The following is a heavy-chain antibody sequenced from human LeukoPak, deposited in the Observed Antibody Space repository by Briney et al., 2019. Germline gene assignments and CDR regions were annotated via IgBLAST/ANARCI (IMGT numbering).Heavy chain of an antibody. J-gene: IGHJ4*02. CDR1: GYTFTGYY. V-gene: IGHV1-2*04. CDR3: AKAAMIVVAISLS. D-gene: IGHD3-22*01. Sequence: ASVKVSCKASGYTFTGYYMHWVRQAPGQGLEWMGWINPNSGGTNYAQKFQGWVTMTRDTSISTAYMELSRLRSDDTAVYYCAKAAMIVVAISLSWGQGTLVTVSS. CDR2: INPNSGGT.